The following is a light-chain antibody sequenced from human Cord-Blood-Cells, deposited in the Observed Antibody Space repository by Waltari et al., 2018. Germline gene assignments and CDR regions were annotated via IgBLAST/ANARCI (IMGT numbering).Light chain of an antibody. J-gene: IGLJ3*02. CDR3: CSYAGSYTWV. V-gene: IGLV2-11*01. CDR1: SRDVGGYKS. Sequence: QSALTHPRSVSGSPGQSVTIPCPGTSRDVGGYKSFSWYQQHPGKAPKLMIYDVSKRPSGVPDRFSGSKSGNTASLTISGLQAEDEADYYCCSYAGSYTWVFGGGTKLTVL. CDR2: DVS.